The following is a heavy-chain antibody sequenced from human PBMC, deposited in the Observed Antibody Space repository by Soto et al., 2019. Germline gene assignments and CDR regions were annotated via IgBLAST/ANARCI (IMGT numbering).Heavy chain of an antibody. Sequence: GGSLRLSCAASGFTFSSYAMSWVRQAPGKGLEWVSAISGSGGSTYYADSVKGRFTISRDNSKNTLYLQMNSLRAEDTAVYYCARGEELELEMTTVTTFDYWGQGTLVTVSS. CDR1: GFTFSSYA. J-gene: IGHJ4*02. D-gene: IGHD4-17*01. CDR2: ISGSGGST. V-gene: IGHV3-23*01. CDR3: ARGEELELEMTTVTTFDY.